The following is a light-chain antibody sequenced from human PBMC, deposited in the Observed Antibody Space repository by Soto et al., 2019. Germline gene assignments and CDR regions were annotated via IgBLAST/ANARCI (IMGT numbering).Light chain of an antibody. CDR3: QQYNTYPWT. J-gene: IGKJ1*01. CDR2: DAS. Sequence: DIQMTQSPATLYASVGDRVTITCRASQSSSSWLAWYQQKPGKVPKLLIDDASSLESWVPSRYIGSGFGTEFTLTISSLQPDDFATYHCQQYNTYPWTFGQGTKVQIK. V-gene: IGKV1-5*01. CDR1: QSSSSW.